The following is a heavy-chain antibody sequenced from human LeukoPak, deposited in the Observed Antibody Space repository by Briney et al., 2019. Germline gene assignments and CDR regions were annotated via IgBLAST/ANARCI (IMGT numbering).Heavy chain of an antibody. CDR2: IWYDGSNK. V-gene: IGHV3-33*06. CDR1: GFTFSSYG. Sequence: GGSLRLSCAASGFTFSSYGMHWVRQAPGKGLEWVAVIWYDGSNKYYADSVKGRFTTSRDNSKNTLYLQMNSLRAEDTAVYYCAKSPGYYDFWSGYLGAPEHDYMDVWGKGTTVTVSS. J-gene: IGHJ6*03. D-gene: IGHD3-3*01. CDR3: AKSPGYYDFWSGYLGAPEHDYMDV.